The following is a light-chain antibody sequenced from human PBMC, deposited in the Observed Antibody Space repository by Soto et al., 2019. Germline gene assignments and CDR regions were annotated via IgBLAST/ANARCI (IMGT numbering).Light chain of an antibody. CDR1: QSVRSSY. CDR2: GAS. V-gene: IGKV3-20*01. Sequence: ETVLTQSPGTLSLSPGERATLSCRASQSVRSSYLAWYQQKPGQTPRLLIYGASSRATGIPDRFSGSGSGPDFTLTISRLEPEDFAVYFCSQYSSSPATFGQGTKVEIK. J-gene: IGKJ1*01. CDR3: SQYSSSPAT.